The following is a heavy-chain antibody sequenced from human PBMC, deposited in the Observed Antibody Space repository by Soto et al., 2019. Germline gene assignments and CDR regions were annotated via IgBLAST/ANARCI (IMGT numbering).Heavy chain of an antibody. CDR1: GYPFTSYY. Sequence: GSVKVCFKASGYPFTSYYIHLVRQAPGQGLEWMGIINPRTGITTYAQKFQGRVTMTRDTSTSTVYMELSSLRSEDTAVYFCARAEGYNWYRDSWGQGTMVTVSS. CDR3: ARAEGYNWYRDS. CDR2: INPRTGIT. J-gene: IGHJ4*02. V-gene: IGHV1-46*01. D-gene: IGHD5-12*01.